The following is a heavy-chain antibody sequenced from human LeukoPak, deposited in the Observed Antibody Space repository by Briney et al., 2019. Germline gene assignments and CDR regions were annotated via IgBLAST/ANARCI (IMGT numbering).Heavy chain of an antibody. J-gene: IGHJ5*02. D-gene: IGHD3-22*01. V-gene: IGHV3-74*01. CDR1: GFIFSNYY. CDR2: INGDGSNV. CDR3: TSGAMLVS. Sequence: PGGSLRLSCAASGFIFSNYYMHWVRQAPGKGLVWVSHINGDGSNVNYADSVKGRFTISRDNAKNTLYLQMNSLKTEDTAVYYCTSGAMLVSWGQGTLVTVSS.